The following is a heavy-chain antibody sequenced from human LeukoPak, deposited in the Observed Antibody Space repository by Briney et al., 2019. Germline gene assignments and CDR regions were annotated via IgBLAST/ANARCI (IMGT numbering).Heavy chain of an antibody. V-gene: IGHV6-1*01. CDR1: VDSVSTSSVA. J-gene: IGHJ3*01. CDR2: TYYRSKWNN. Sequence: SQTLSLTCAISVDSVSTSSVACNSIRQSPSRILEWLGRTYYRSKWNNDYAVSVKSRIIINPDTSKNQFSLQLNSGTPEDTAVYYCARYNWNGGRAFDVWGQGTMVTVSS. D-gene: IGHD1-1*01. CDR3: ARYNWNGGRAFDV.